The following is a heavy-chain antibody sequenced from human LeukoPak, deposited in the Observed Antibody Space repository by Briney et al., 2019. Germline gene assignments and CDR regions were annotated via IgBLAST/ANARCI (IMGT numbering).Heavy chain of an antibody. V-gene: IGHV4-4*07. J-gene: IGHJ6*02. CDR2: IYTSGTT. D-gene: IGHD6-13*01. CDR1: GGSISSYY. CDR3: ARGELGAAAGGPYYYYGMDV. Sequence: SETLSLTCTVSGGSISSYYWSWIRQPAGKGLEWIGRIYTSGTTNYNPSLKSRVTMSVDTSKNQFSLKLSSVTAADTAVYYCARGELGAAAGGPYYYYGMDVWGQGTTVTVSS.